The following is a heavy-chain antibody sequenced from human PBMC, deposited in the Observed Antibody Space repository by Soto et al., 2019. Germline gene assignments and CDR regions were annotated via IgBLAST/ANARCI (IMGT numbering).Heavy chain of an antibody. J-gene: IGHJ6*03. Sequence: EVQLVESGGGLVQPGGSLKLSCAASGFTFSGSAMHWVRQASGKGLEWVGRIRSKANSYATAYAASVKGRFTISRDDSKNTAYLQMNSQKTEDTAVYYCTRSAAGRLFDYYYYYMDVWGKGTTVTVSS. CDR1: GFTFSGSA. V-gene: IGHV3-73*01. CDR3: TRSAAGRLFDYYYYYMDV. D-gene: IGHD6-13*01. CDR2: IRSKANSYAT.